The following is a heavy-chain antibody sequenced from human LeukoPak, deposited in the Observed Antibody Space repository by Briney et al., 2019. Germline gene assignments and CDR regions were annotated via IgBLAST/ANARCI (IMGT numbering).Heavy chain of an antibody. CDR1: GGSISSYY. V-gene: IGHV4-59*01. D-gene: IGHD3-9*01. J-gene: IGHJ6*03. CDR2: IYYSGST. Sequence: PSQTPSLTCTVSGGSISSYYWSWIRQPPGKGLEWIGYIYYSGSTNYNPSLKSRVTISVDTSKNQFSLKLSSVTAADTAVYYCARGRKNILTGYYHYYYMDVWGKGTTVTVSS. CDR3: ARGRKNILTGYYHYYYMDV.